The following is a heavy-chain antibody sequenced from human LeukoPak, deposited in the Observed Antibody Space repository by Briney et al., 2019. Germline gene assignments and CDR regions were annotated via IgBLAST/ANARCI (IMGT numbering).Heavy chain of an antibody. Sequence: PSETLSLTCTVSGGSISSGGYYWSWLRQHPGKGLEWIGYIYYSGSTYYNPSLKSLVTISVDTSKNQFSLKLSSVTAADTAVYYCARATGGLDIVVVPAAFSIDYWGQGTLVTVSS. CDR2: IYYSGST. CDR1: GGSISSGGYY. V-gene: IGHV4-31*01. D-gene: IGHD2-2*01. CDR3: ARATGGLDIVVVPAAFSIDY. J-gene: IGHJ4*02.